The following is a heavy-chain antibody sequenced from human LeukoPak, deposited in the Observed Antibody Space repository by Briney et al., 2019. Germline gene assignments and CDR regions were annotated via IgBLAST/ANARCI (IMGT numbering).Heavy chain of an antibody. CDR3: AKGRGPTISHPIDY. D-gene: IGHD5-24*01. Sequence: GGSLRLSCAASGFTFSSYWMTWVRQAPGKGLVWVSRINSDGSGADYADSVKGRFTISRDNAKITLYLQMNSLRAEDTAAYYCAKGRGPTISHPIDYWGQGTLVTVSS. CDR2: INSDGSGA. J-gene: IGHJ4*02. CDR1: GFTFSSYW. V-gene: IGHV3-74*01.